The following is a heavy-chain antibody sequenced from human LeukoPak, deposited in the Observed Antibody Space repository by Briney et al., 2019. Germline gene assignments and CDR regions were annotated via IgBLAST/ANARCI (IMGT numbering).Heavy chain of an antibody. CDR1: GLTFSDVR. CDR3: ARGHYGLDV. J-gene: IGHJ6*02. Sequence: GGSLRLSCAVSGLTFSDVRMSWVRQAPGKGLEWVAHIQHDGSEIHYADSVKGRFTISRDNAKNSLYLQMNSLRADDSAVYHCARGHYGLDVWGQGTSVTVSS. CDR2: IQHDGSEI. V-gene: IGHV3-7*01.